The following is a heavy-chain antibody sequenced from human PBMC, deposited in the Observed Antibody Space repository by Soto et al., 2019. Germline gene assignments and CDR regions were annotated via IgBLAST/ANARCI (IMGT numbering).Heavy chain of an antibody. Sequence: EVQLVESGGGLVQPGRSLRLSCAASGFIFDNYAMHWVRQAPGKGLEWVSGISWNSGNVGYADSVKGRFTISRDNAENSLYQQMNSLRAEDTAVYYCARPESSGWYSVDYWGQGTLVTVSS. D-gene: IGHD6-19*01. CDR3: ARPESSGWYSVDY. CDR1: GFIFDNYA. CDR2: ISWNSGNV. V-gene: IGHV3-9*01. J-gene: IGHJ4*02.